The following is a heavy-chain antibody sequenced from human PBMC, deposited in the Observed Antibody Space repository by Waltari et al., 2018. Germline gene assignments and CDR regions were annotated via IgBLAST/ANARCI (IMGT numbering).Heavy chain of an antibody. CDR3: ARLDGDYGGTYYFDY. Sequence: EVQLVESGGGLVQPGGSLRLSCAASGFTFSSYWMSWVRQAPGKGLEWVANIKQDGSEKYYVDSVKGRFTISRDNAKNALYLQMNSLRAEDTAVYYCARLDGDYGGTYYFDYWGQGTLVTVSS. D-gene: IGHD4-17*01. V-gene: IGHV3-7*01. J-gene: IGHJ4*02. CDR2: IKQDGSEK. CDR1: GFTFSSYW.